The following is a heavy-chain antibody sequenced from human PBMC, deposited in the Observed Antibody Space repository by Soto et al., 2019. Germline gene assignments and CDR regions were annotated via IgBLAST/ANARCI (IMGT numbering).Heavy chain of an antibody. Sequence: VASVKVSCKASGGTFSSYTISWVRQAPGQGLEWMGRIIPILGIANYAQKFQGGVTITADKSTSTAYMELSSLRSEDTAVYYCARMGNSSSWYYYYYYMDVWGKGTTVTVSS. CDR2: IIPILGIA. CDR1: GGTFSSYT. J-gene: IGHJ6*03. CDR3: ARMGNSSSWYYYYYYMDV. D-gene: IGHD6-13*01. V-gene: IGHV1-69*02.